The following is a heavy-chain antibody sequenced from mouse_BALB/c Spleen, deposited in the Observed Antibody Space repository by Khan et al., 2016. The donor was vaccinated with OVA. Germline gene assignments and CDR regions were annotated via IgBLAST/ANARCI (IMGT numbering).Heavy chain of an antibody. CDR1: GYTFTTYW. J-gene: IGHJ2*01. Sequence: QIQLVQSGAELAKPGASVKMSCKASGYTFTTYWMHWVNQRPGQGLEWIGYINPTSGYTDYNEKFKDRATLSADKSSSTAYMQLSSLTSEDSAVYYGTRDRIDYWGQGTTLTVSS. CDR3: TRDRIDY. CDR2: INPTSGYT. V-gene: IGHV1-7*01.